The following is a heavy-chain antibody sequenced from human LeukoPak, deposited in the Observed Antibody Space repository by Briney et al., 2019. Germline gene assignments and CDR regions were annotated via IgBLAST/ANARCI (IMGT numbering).Heavy chain of an antibody. CDR2: IYYSGTT. D-gene: IGHD6-13*01. J-gene: IGHJ4*02. V-gene: IGHV4-59*01. Sequence: SETLSLTCTVSGGSISSYYWSRIRQPPGKGLEWIGYIYYSGTTNYNPSLKSRVTISVDTSTNQFSLKLSSVTAADTAVYYCARGVYIAAAQYGYWGQGTLVTVSS. CDR3: ARGVYIAAAQYGY. CDR1: GGSISSYY.